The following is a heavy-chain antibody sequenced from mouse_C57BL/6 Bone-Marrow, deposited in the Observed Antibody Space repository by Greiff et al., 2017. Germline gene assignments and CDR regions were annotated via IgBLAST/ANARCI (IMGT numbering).Heavy chain of an antibody. D-gene: IGHD1-1*01. J-gene: IGHJ2*01. CDR1: GFNIKDDY. CDR3: TTITTVVATGDY. CDR2: IDPENGDT. V-gene: IGHV14-4*01. Sequence: VQLQQSGAELVRPGASVKLSCTASGFNIKDDYMHWVKQRPEQGLEWIGWIDPENGDTEYASKFQGKATITADTSSNTAYLQLSSPTSEDTAVYYCTTITTVVATGDYWGQGTTLTVSS.